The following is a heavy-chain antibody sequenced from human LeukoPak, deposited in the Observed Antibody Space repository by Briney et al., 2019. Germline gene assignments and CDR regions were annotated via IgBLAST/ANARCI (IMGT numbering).Heavy chain of an antibody. CDR2: IRYDGSNK. CDR3: ARVSSRRPVIYYYYYMDV. CDR1: GFTFSSYG. Sequence: PGGPLRLSCAASGFTFSSYGMHWVRQAPGKGLEWVAFIRYDGSNKYYADSVKGRFTISRDNAKNTLYLQMNSLRAGDTAVYYCARVSSRRPVIYYYYYMDVWGKGTTVTISS. J-gene: IGHJ6*03. V-gene: IGHV3-30*02. D-gene: IGHD3-10*01.